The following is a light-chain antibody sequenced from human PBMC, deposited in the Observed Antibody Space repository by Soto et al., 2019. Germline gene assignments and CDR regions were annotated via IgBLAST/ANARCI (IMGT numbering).Light chain of an antibody. CDR2: DAS. J-gene: IGKJ3*01. Sequence: DIPMTQSPSSLSASVGDRVTITCQASQDVKECLNWYQQKPGTAPKLLIYDASNLDSGVPSRFSGRGSGTDFTVTISSLQPEDIATYYCQQCDNFPFTFGPGTKVDIK. CDR1: QDVKEC. CDR3: QQCDNFPFT. V-gene: IGKV1-33*01.